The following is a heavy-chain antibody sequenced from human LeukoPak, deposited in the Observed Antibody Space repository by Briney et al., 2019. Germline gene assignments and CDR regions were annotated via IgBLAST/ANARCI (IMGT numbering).Heavy chain of an antibody. CDR2: ISFDGSNE. Sequence: GGSLRLSCAASGFTFSAYAMHWVRQAPGKGLEWVAVISFDGSNEYYVDSVKGRFTISRDNSRNTLYLQMNSLRAEDTAVYYCAELGITMIGGVWGKGTTVTISS. CDR3: AELGITMIGGV. J-gene: IGHJ6*04. CDR1: GFTFSAYA. V-gene: IGHV3-30*04. D-gene: IGHD3-10*02.